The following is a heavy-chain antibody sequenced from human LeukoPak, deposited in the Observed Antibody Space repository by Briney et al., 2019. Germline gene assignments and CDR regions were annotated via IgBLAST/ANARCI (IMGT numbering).Heavy chain of an antibody. CDR1: GYIFTGYY. D-gene: IGHD1-1*01. CDR2: IYPNSGAT. Sequence: ASVKVSFKSSGYIFTGYYIHGVRQAPGQGLAWMGWIYPNSGATNSAQKFQGRVTMNRDTSISTAYMELSSLRSDDTAVYYCVKDAGVVTTGTSFRWFDPWGQGTLVTVSS. V-gene: IGHV1-2*02. CDR3: VKDAGVVTTGTSFRWFDP. J-gene: IGHJ5*02.